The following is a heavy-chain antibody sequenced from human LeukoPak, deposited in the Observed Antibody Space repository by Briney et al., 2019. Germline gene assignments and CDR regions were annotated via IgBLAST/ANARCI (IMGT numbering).Heavy chain of an antibody. CDR3: ARGQTSYSSSWYFSRGNWFDP. CDR2: IDPNSGGT. Sequence: ASVKVSCKASGYTFTGNYMHWVRQAPGQGLEWMGWIDPNSGGTNYAQKFQGRVTMTRDTSISTAYMELSRLRSDDTAVYYCARGQTSYSSSWYFSRGNWFDPWGQGTLVTVSS. D-gene: IGHD6-13*01. CDR1: GYTFTGNY. V-gene: IGHV1-2*02. J-gene: IGHJ5*02.